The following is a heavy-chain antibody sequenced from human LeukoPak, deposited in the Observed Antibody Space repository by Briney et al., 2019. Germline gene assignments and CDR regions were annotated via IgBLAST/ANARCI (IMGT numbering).Heavy chain of an antibody. Sequence: ETLSLTCTVSGGSVSSGSYYWSWVRQPPGKGLEWVSAISGSGGSTYYADSVKGRFTISRDNSKNTLYLQMNSLRAEDTAVYYCAKAFVGYCSGGSCYIMLDYWGQGTLVTVSS. CDR2: ISGSGGST. CDR1: GGSVSSGSYY. CDR3: AKAFVGYCSGGSCYIMLDY. J-gene: IGHJ4*02. D-gene: IGHD2-15*01. V-gene: IGHV3-23*01.